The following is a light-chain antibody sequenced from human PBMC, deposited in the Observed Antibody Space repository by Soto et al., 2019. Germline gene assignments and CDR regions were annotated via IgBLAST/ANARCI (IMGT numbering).Light chain of an antibody. CDR1: SSDIGSYDL. V-gene: IGLV2-23*02. CDR3: CSYATTTL. Sequence: QSALTQPASVSGSPGQWITISCTGTSSDIGSYDLVSWYQQHPGNAPRLIIYEVNKRPSGVSNRFSGSKSGNTASLTVSGLQAEDGAEYYCCSYATTTLFGGGTKLTVL. J-gene: IGLJ2*01. CDR2: EVN.